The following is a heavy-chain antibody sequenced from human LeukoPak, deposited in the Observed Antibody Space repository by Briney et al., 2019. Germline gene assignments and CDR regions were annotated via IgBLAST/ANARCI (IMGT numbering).Heavy chain of an antibody. CDR1: GYTFTTYW. CDR2: IYPGDSDT. V-gene: IGHV5-51*01. CDR3: TPRGYSYGYGVDY. J-gene: IGHJ4*02. Sequence: ESLKISCKGSGYTFTTYWIGWVRQMPGKGLEWMGIIYPGDSDTRYSPSFQGQVTISADKSISTPYLQLSSLKAAGTSMYSCTPRGYSYGYGVDYWGQGTLVTVSS. D-gene: IGHD5-18*01.